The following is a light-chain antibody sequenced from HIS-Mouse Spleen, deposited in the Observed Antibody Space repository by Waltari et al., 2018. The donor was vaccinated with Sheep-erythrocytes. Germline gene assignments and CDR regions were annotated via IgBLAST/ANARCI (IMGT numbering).Light chain of an antibody. CDR2: WAS. J-gene: IGKJ4*01. V-gene: IGKV4-1*01. CDR1: QSVLYSSNNKNY. CDR3: QQYYSTPLT. Sequence: DIVMTQSPDSLAVSLGERATINCKSSQSVLYSSNNKNYLAWYQQKPGQPPKLLIYWASTRESGVPDRFSGSGSGTDFTLTISSLQAEDVAVYYCQQYYSTPLTFGRANEVAIK.